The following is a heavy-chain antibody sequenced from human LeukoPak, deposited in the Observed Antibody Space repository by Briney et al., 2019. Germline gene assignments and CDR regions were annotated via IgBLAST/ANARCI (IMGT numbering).Heavy chain of an antibody. V-gene: IGHV3-7*03. D-gene: IGHD6-19*01. CDR1: GFYFRDHW. J-gene: IGHJ4*02. Sequence: GGSLRLSCAASGFYFRDHWMDWVRQAPGKGLEWVGHIKTDGSETYYLDSLKGRISISRDNTNNALFLQMNSLRVEDTAIYYCVKNDGWFHLAQWGQGTLVTVSS. CDR2: IKTDGSET. CDR3: VKNDGWFHLAQ.